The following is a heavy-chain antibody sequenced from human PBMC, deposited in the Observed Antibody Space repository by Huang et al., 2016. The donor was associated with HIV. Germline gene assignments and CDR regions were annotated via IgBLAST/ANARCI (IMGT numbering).Heavy chain of an antibody. CDR3: AKHLGGRRGFTFIVLFGAFDM. V-gene: IGHV3-23*01. J-gene: IGHJ3*02. D-gene: IGHD3-3*01. CDR1: GFTFGSYA. Sequence: EVQLLESGGGLAQPGGSLRLSCTASGFTFGSYALNWVRPAPGRGVGVVSGITASGGSTYYAKAVKGRFTIARDNSKNTLYLEMNSLRAEDTALYYCAKHLGGRRGFTFIVLFGAFDMWGQGTMVTVSS. CDR2: ITASGGST.